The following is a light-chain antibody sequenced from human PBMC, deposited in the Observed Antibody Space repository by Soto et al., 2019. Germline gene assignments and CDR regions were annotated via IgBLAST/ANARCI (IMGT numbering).Light chain of an antibody. CDR2: DDR. Sequence: SYELTQPPSVSVAPGQTATITCGGNNIGNKNVHWFQQRPGQAPLLVVYDDRDRPSGIPERFSGSNSGNTATLTISRVEAGDDADYYCQVWDSRSDHVVFGGGTQLTVL. CDR1: NIGNKN. CDR3: QVWDSRSDHVV. V-gene: IGLV3-21*02. J-gene: IGLJ7*01.